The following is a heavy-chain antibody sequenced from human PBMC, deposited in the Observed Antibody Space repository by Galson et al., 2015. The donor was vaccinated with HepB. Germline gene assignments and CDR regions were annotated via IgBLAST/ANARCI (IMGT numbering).Heavy chain of an antibody. CDR3: TGEEVDIIGPSWDI. Sequence: SVKVSCKASGGTFSSYAFSWVRQAPGHGPEWMGGIIPIFGTVNYAQKFQGRVTITADESTSTAYMELSSLRSEDTAVYYCTGEEVDIIGPSWDIWGQGTMVTVSS. V-gene: IGHV1-69*13. J-gene: IGHJ3*02. D-gene: IGHD2-15*01. CDR1: GGTFSSYA. CDR2: IIPIFGTV.